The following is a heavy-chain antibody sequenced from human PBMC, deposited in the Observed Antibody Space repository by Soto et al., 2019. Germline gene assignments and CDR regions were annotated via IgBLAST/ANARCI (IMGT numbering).Heavy chain of an antibody. D-gene: IGHD6-19*01. CDR3: ARQHPLDSSGWYY. CDR1: GDSFTSFW. V-gene: IGHV5-51*01. Sequence: PGESLKISCKVSGDSFTSFWIGWVRQMPGKGLEWLGIIYPGDSEIRYSPSFQGQVTISADKSITTAYLQWSSLKASDTAMYYCARQHPLDSSGWYYWGQGTLVTV. CDR2: IYPGDSEI. J-gene: IGHJ4*02.